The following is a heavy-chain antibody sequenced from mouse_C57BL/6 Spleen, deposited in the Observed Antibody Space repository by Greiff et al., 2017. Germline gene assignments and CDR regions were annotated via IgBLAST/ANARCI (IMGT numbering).Heavy chain of an antibody. V-gene: IGHV1-50*01. Sequence: QVQLQQPGAELVKPGASVKLSCKASGYTFTSYWMQWVKQRPGQGLEWIGEIDPSDSYTNYNQKFKGKATLTVDTSSSTAYMQLSSLTSEDSAVYYCARGGLRRRWDYFDYWGQGTTLTVSS. D-gene: IGHD2-4*01. J-gene: IGHJ2*01. CDR3: ARGGLRRRWDYFDY. CDR1: GYTFTSYW. CDR2: IDPSDSYT.